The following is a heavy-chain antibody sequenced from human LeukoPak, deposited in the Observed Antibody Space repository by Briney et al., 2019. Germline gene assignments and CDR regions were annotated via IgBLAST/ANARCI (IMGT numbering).Heavy chain of an antibody. CDR1: GGTFSSYA. V-gene: IGHV1-69*04. D-gene: IGHD2-15*01. CDR3: ARVVVAGWSPPIDY. CDR2: IIPILGIA. Sequence: ASVKVSCTASGGTFSSYAISWVRQAPGQGLEWMGRIIPILGIANYAQKFQGRVTITADKSTSTAYMELSSLRSEDTAVYYCARVVVAGWSPPIDYWGQGTLVTVSS. J-gene: IGHJ4*02.